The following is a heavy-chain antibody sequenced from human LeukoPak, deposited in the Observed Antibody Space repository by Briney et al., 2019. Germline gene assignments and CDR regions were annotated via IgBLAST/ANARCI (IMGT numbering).Heavy chain of an antibody. J-gene: IGHJ4*02. Sequence: GASVKVSCKASGYTFTGYYMHWVRQAPGQGLEWMGWINPNSGGTNYAQRFQGRVTMTRDTSISTAYMELSRLRSDDTAVYYCARDPGGAAGISPVDYWGQGTLVTVSS. CDR1: GYTFTGYY. D-gene: IGHD6-13*01. CDR3: ARDPGGAAGISPVDY. V-gene: IGHV1-2*02. CDR2: INPNSGGT.